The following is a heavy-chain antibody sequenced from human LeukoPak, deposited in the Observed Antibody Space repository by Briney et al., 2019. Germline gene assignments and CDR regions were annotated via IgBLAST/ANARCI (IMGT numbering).Heavy chain of an antibody. CDR1: GFTFSSYA. D-gene: IGHD3-22*01. V-gene: IGHV3-23*01. Sequence: GSLRLSCAASGFTFSSYAMSWVRRAPGKGLEWVSAISGSGGSTYYADSVKGRFTISRDNSKNTLYLQMNSLRAEDTAVYYCAKDFSSGSYFDYWGQGTLVTVSS. J-gene: IGHJ4*02. CDR2: ISGSGGST. CDR3: AKDFSSGSYFDY.